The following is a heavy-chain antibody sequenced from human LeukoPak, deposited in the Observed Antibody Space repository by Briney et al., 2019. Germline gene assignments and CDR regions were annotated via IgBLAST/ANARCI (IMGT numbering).Heavy chain of an antibody. Sequence: AGRSLRLSCAASGFTFSSYGMHWVRQAPGKGLEWVAVISYDGSNKYYADSVKGRFTISRDNSKNTLYLQMNSLRAEDTAVYYCARGGRRYFDYWGQGTLVTVSS. CDR1: GFTFSSYG. V-gene: IGHV3-30*03. J-gene: IGHJ4*02. CDR2: ISYDGSNK. CDR3: ARGGRRYFDY.